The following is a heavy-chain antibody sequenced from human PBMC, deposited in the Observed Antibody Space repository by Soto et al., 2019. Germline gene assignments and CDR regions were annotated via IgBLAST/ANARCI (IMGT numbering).Heavy chain of an antibody. D-gene: IGHD5-18*01. V-gene: IGHV4-39*01. Sequence: SETLSLTCTVSGGSIISSSYYWVLIRQPPGKGLEWIGSIYYSGSTYYNPSLKSRVTISVDTSKNQFSLKLSSVTAADTAVYYCARQPGYGLYYFDYWGQGTLVTVSS. CDR1: GGSIISSSYY. CDR2: IYYSGST. J-gene: IGHJ4*02. CDR3: ARQPGYGLYYFDY.